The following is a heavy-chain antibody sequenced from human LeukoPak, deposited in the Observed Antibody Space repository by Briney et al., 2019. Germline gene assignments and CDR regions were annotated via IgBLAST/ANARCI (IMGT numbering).Heavy chain of an antibody. CDR2: ISYNGRKE. Sequence: GRSLRLSCAASGLTFSNYGMHWVRQAPGKGLEWVAAISYNGRKEFYADSVKGRFTVSRDNSKDTLYLEMNSLRTEDTAVHFCAKGSDSSGWRTFDYWGQGTPVTVSS. D-gene: IGHD6-19*01. CDR1: GLTFSNYG. CDR3: AKGSDSSGWRTFDY. J-gene: IGHJ4*02. V-gene: IGHV3-30*18.